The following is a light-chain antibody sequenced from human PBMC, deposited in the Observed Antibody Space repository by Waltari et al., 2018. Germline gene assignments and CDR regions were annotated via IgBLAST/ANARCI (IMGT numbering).Light chain of an antibody. CDR2: LGS. V-gene: IGKV2-28*01. Sequence: DIVMTQSPLSLPVTPGEPAYISCRSSQSLLHSNGYNYLDWYLQKPGQSPQLLIYLGSNRASGVPDRFSGSGSGTDFTLKISRVEAEDVGVYYCMQALQTPPWTFGQGTKVEIK. J-gene: IGKJ1*01. CDR3: MQALQTPPWT. CDR1: QSLLHSNGYNY.